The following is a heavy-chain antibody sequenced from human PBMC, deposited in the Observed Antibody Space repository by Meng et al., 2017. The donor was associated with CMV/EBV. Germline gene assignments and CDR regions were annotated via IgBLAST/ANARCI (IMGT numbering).Heavy chain of an antibody. CDR3: ASVGETIFGVVTYLDH. V-gene: IGHV1-2*02. J-gene: IGHJ4*02. Sequence: SVPVSCKASVYTLTGYSMLWVRQAPGQGLEWTGLINPNSGDAHYAQKFQGRVTMPRDTSISTAYMEVSSLRSDGTAVYYCASVGETIFGVVTYLDHWGQGTLVTVSS. D-gene: IGHD3-3*01. CDR1: VYTLTGYS. CDR2: INPNSGDA.